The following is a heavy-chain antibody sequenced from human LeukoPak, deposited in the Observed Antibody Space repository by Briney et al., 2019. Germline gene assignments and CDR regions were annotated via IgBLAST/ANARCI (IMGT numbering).Heavy chain of an antibody. CDR1: GGSFSGYY. J-gene: IGHJ3*02. D-gene: IGHD3-10*01. Sequence: SETLSLTCAVYGGSFSGYYWSWIRQPPGKGLEWIGEINHSGSTNYNPSLKSRVTISVDTSKNQFSLKLSSVTAADTAVYYCARVIRITMVRGVQTDAFDIWGQGTMVTVSS. CDR3: ARVIRITMVRGVQTDAFDI. CDR2: INHSGST. V-gene: IGHV4-34*01.